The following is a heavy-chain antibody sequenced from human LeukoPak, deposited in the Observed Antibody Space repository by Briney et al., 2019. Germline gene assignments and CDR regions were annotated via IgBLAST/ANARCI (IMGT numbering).Heavy chain of an antibody. V-gene: IGHV3-23*01. Sequence: GGSLRLPCAASGFTFSSYAMSWVRQAPGKGLEWVSAISGSGGSTYYADSVKGRFTISRDNSKNTLYLQMNSLRAEDTAVYYCATDPLGYCSGGSCFDYWGQGTLVTVSS. D-gene: IGHD2-15*01. CDR1: GFTFSSYA. J-gene: IGHJ4*02. CDR3: ATDPLGYCSGGSCFDY. CDR2: ISGSGGST.